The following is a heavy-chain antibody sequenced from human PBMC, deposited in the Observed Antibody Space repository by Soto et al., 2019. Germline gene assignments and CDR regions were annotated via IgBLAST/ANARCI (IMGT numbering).Heavy chain of an antibody. CDR2: IYHTGIT. CDR1: GTSISSTFW. CDR3: ATAPPRSVVAFADFPT. Sequence: QVQLKQSGPGLVRPSGTLSLTCTVSGTSISSTFWWAWVRQSPGKGLEWIGEIYHTGITKYNPSLQRRCRMPVAKAHNHFSLELRSLTAAHTAVYFFATAPPRSVVAFADFPTWRQGALVTVYS. V-gene: IGHV4-4*02. D-gene: IGHD2-15*01. J-gene: IGHJ1*01.